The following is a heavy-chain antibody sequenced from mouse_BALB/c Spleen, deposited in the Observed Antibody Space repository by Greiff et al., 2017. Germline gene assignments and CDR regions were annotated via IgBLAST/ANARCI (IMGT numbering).Heavy chain of an antibody. J-gene: IGHJ2*01. V-gene: IGHV5-12-2*01. CDR3: ARHERLLNYFDY. CDR2: ISNGGGST. CDR1: GFTFSSYT. D-gene: IGHD1-2*01. Sequence: EVKLVESGGGLVQPGGSLKLSCAASGFTFSSYTMSWVRQTPEKRLEWVAYISNGGGSTYYPDTVKGRFTISRDNAKNTLYLQMSSLKSEDTAMYYCARHERLLNYFDYWGQGTTLTVSS.